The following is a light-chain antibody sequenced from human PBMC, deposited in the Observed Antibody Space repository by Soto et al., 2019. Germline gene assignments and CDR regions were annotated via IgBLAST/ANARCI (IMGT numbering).Light chain of an antibody. J-gene: IGKJ5*01. V-gene: IGKV3-15*01. Sequence: EIVLTQSPATLSVSPGERATLSCRASQSVGSNLAWFQQKPGQAPRLLIYGASTRATGVPARFSGSGSGTDFTLTINSLQSEDFAVYYCQQYTNWPPITFGQGSRLEIK. CDR1: QSVGSN. CDR3: QQYTNWPPIT. CDR2: GAS.